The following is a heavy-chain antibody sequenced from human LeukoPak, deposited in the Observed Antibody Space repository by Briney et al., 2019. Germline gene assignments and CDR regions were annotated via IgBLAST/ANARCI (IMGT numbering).Heavy chain of an antibody. J-gene: IGHJ4*02. CDR2: IGGGGDT. CDR3: AKLRPYGTTWYGGVVN. Sequence: GGSLILSCSASGFTLSSYVMTWARQAPGKGLGWVSAIGGGGDTTHADSVKGRYTVSRDSSKSTLYLHMDRLRADDTAIYYCAKLRPYGTTWYGGVVNWGQGTLVTVSS. D-gene: IGHD6-13*01. V-gene: IGHV3-23*01. CDR1: GFTLSSYV.